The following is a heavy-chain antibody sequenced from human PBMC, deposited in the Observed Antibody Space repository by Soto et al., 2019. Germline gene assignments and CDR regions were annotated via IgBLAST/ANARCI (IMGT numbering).Heavy chain of an antibody. Sequence: SETLSLTCTVSGASISVHSYYWTWIRQPPGKGLEWIGSSYYSGTTYFNPSLKSRATISVDTSKNQFSLRLTSVTAADTAIYYCTRRYNWTDNDFDPWGPGXLVTVSS. D-gene: IGHD1-20*01. CDR3: TRRYNWTDNDFDP. J-gene: IGHJ5*02. CDR1: GASISVHSYY. CDR2: SYYSGTT. V-gene: IGHV4-39*01.